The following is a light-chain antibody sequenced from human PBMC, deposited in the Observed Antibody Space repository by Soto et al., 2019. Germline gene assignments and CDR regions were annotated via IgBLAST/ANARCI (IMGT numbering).Light chain of an antibody. V-gene: IGLV1-44*01. J-gene: IGLJ7*01. CDR2: IDD. CDR3: ATWDDSLNAAV. Sequence: VVTQPPSLSGTPGQRVTISCSGSTSNIAGNTVHWYQHLPETAPKLLIYIDDQRPSGVPDRFSGSKSGTSASLAISGLQSEDEADYYCATWDDSLNAAVFGGGTQLTVL. CDR1: TSNIAGNT.